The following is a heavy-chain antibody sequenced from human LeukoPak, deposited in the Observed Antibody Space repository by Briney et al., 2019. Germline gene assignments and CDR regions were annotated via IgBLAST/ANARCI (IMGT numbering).Heavy chain of an antibody. CDR1: GFTFSSYS. CDR3: ARDQSALRFLEWADDAFDI. CDR2: ISSSSSYI. D-gene: IGHD3-3*01. V-gene: IGHV3-21*01. Sequence: PGGSLRLSCAASGFTFSSYSMNWVRQAPGKGLEWVSSISSSSSYIYYADSVKGRFTISRDNAKNSLYLQMNSLRAEDTAVYYCARDQSALRFLEWADDAFDIWGQGTMVTVSS. J-gene: IGHJ3*02.